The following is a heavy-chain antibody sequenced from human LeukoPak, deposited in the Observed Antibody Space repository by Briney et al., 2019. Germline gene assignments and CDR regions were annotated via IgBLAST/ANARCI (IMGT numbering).Heavy chain of an antibody. V-gene: IGHV4-4*02. CDR1: GGSISSSNW. CDR2: IYHSGST. J-gene: IGHJ6*02. D-gene: IGHD3-10*01. Sequence: SSETLSLTCAVSGGSISSSNWWSWVRQPPGKGLEWIGEIYHSGSTNYNPSLKSRVTISVDTSKNQFSLKLSSVTAADTAVYYCATTDGSGSIGLYGMDVWGQGTTVTVSS. CDR3: ATTDGSGSIGLYGMDV.